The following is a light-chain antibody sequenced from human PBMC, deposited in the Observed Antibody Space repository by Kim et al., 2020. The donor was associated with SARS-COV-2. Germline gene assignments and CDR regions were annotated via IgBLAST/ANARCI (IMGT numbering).Light chain of an antibody. CDR3: QQYQRWPLS. Sequence: ETAMTQSPVTLSVSPGESATLSCRASENVNRNLAWYQRKHGQPPRLLIYGASTRATGIPARFSGSGSGTEFTLTISSLQSEDFAVYFCQQYQRWPLSFGGGTKVDIK. CDR1: ENVNRN. J-gene: IGKJ4*01. V-gene: IGKV3-15*01. CDR2: GAS.